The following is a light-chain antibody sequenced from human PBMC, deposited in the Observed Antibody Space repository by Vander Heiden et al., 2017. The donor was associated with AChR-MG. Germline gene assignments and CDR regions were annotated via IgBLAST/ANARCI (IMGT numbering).Light chain of an antibody. J-gene: IGKJ2*01. CDR3: QQYSGSLYT. CDR2: KAS. Sequence: DIQMTQSPSTLSASVGDRVIITCRASQSISSWLAWYQQKPGKAPNLLIYKASSLESGVPSRFSGSGAGTEFTLTISSLQPDDFATYYCQQYSGSLYTFGQGTKLQI. CDR1: QSISSW. V-gene: IGKV1-5*03.